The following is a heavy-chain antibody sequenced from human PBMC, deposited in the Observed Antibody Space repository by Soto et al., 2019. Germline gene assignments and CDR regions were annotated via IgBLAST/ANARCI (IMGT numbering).Heavy chain of an antibody. D-gene: IGHD5-12*01. V-gene: IGHV4-34*01. CDR1: GGSLSGYY. Sequence: QVQLQQWGAGLLKPSETLSLNCAVTGGSLSGYYWSWIRQPPGKGLEWIGEVKDGGHTNYSPSLRGRVTRPSDSPNNQFPLRRNSVTAADTGLYYCARGQEGVVATHWDQGSLVTVSS. J-gene: IGHJ4*02. CDR2: VKDGGHT. CDR3: ARGQEGVVATH.